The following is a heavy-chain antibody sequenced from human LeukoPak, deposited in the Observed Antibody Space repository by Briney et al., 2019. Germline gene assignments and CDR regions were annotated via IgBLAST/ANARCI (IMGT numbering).Heavy chain of an antibody. CDR3: AKEQGGGKPFDH. D-gene: IGHD3-16*01. J-gene: IGHJ4*02. CDR1: GFTFSSYG. Sequence: GRSLRLSCAASGFTFSSYGMHWVRQAPGKGLEWVAVISYDGSNKYYADSVKGRFTISRDNSKNTLYLQMNSLRAEDTAVYYCAKEQGGGKPFDHWGQGTLVTVSS. CDR2: ISYDGSNK. V-gene: IGHV3-30*18.